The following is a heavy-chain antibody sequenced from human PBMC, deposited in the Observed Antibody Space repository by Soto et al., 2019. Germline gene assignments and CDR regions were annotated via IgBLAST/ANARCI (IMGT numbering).Heavy chain of an antibody. CDR1: GGSISSINNHFSNPY. V-gene: IGHV4-61*05. Sequence: QVQLHESGPGLVKPSETLSLTCTVSGGSISSINNHFSNPYCRWIRLSPGKGLEWIGYISNIGLTRSTPSITSRLSSSVDTSKTQFSPPLPSVTAVDTAVYYCTTQGVGGIHGLVDVLCSGTAVTVSS. D-gene: IGHD3-10*01. CDR3: TTQGVGGIHGLVDV. CDR2: ISNIGLT. J-gene: IGHJ6*02.